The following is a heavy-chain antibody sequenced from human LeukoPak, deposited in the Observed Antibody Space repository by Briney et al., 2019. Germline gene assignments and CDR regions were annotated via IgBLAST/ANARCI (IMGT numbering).Heavy chain of an antibody. D-gene: IGHD5-12*01. V-gene: IGHV3-21*01. J-gene: IGHJ5*02. CDR1: GFSFSSYG. CDR3: ARGPSGPRPGNWFDP. Sequence: AGSLRLSCAASGFSFSSYGMNWVRQAPGKGLEWVSSISSSSNYIFYADSVKGRFTISRDNARNTLYLHMNSLRVEDTTIYYCARGPSGPRPGNWFDPWGQGTLVTVSS. CDR2: ISSSSNYI.